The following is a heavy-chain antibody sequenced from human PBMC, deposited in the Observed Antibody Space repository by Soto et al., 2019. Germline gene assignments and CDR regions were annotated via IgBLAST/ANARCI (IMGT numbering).Heavy chain of an antibody. J-gene: IGHJ6*02. CDR1: GGTFTNYA. V-gene: IGHV1-69*01. D-gene: IGHD5-12*01. CDR3: ARSLEMATNNYYYSYDVGV. Sequence: QVQLVQSGAEVKKPGSSVKVSCEASGGTFTNYAISWVRQAPGQGLEWMGGIVPIFHSPSYAQKFHGRVTITADESTSTAYMELSSLTSEDMALYFCARSLEMATNNYYYSYDVGVWGPGTSVTVSS. CDR2: IVPIFHSP.